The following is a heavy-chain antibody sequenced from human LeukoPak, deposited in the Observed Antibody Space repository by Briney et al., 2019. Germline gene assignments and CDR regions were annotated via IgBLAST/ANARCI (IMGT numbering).Heavy chain of an antibody. CDR1: GFTFSSYA. CDR3: ARDALKWMSPTHDAFDI. Sequence: GGSLRLSCAASGFTFSSYAMHWVRQAPGKGLEWVSVISYDGSNKYYADSVKGRFTISRDNSKTTLYLQMNSLRAEETAVYYCARDALKWMSPTHDAFDIWGQGTMVTVSS. D-gene: IGHD2-2*03. V-gene: IGHV3-30-3*01. J-gene: IGHJ3*02. CDR2: ISYDGSNK.